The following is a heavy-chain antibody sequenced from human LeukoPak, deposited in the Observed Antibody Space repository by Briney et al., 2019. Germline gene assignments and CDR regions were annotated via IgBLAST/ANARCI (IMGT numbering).Heavy chain of an antibody. D-gene: IGHD3-22*01. Sequence: GGSLSLSCAASGLNVSSNYMSWVPQAPGKGLEWVSVIYSGGSTYYADSVKGRFTISRDNSKNTLYLQMNSLRAEDTAVYYCARPFGGYYDSSGLYYWGQGALGTVSS. J-gene: IGHJ4*02. CDR2: IYSGGST. V-gene: IGHV3-53*01. CDR3: ARPFGGYYDSSGLYY. CDR1: GLNVSSNY.